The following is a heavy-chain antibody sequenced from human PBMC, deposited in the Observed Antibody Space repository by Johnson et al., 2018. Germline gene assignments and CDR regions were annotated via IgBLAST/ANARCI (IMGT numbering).Heavy chain of an antibody. J-gene: IGHJ4*02. CDR1: GLTFSYYA. CDR3: ASFEDTRNYCFDY. Sequence: VQLVQSGGGLAQPGGSLRLSCAASGLTFSYYAMTWVRQAPGKGLEWVSAISNSGGSIYYADSVRGRFAISRDNSKNTLYLQLSSLRPEDTAVYYCASFEDTRNYCFDYWGQGTVVTVSP. D-gene: IGHD2-15*01. CDR2: ISNSGGSI. V-gene: IGHV3-23*04.